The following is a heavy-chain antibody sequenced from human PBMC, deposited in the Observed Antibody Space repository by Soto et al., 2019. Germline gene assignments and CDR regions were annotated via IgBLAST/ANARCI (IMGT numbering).Heavy chain of an antibody. D-gene: IGHD2-15*01. Sequence: PSETLSLTCSVPGYSVSSSDSHWAWIRQPPGKGLEWIGSMLYSGLTYYNPSLKSRVTLSVYTSRNQFSVRLNSVTASDTAVYYCAPLSVSLSGPYGIHVWGQGTTVT. CDR2: MLYSGLT. J-gene: IGHJ6*02. V-gene: IGHV4-39*01. CDR3: APLSVSLSGPYGIHV. CDR1: GYSVSSSDSH.